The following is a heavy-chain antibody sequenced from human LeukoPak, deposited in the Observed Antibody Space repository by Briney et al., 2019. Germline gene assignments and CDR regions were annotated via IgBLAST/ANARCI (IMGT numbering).Heavy chain of an antibody. CDR2: IWYDGSNK. CDR3: ARDRSVLWFDP. V-gene: IGHV3-33*01. D-gene: IGHD3-10*02. Sequence: GRSLRLSCLSSRFTFSNFGMHWVRQAPGKGREGVAVIWYDGSNKYYADSVKGRFAISRDDSKNTLYLQMNSLRVEDTAVYYCARDRSVLWFDPWGQGTLVTVSS. J-gene: IGHJ5*02. CDR1: RFTFSNFG.